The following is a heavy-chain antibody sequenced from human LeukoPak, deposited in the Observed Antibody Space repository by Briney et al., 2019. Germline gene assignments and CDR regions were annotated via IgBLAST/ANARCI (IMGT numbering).Heavy chain of an antibody. V-gene: IGHV3-21*01. D-gene: IGHD2-2*01. CDR2: ISSSSSYI. CDR1: GFTFSSYS. CDR3: ARDIVVAGGY. J-gene: IGHJ4*02. Sequence: GGSLRLSCAASGFTFSSYSMNWVRQAPGKGLEWVSSISSSSSYIYYADSVKGRFTISRDDAKNSLYLQMNSLRAEDTAVYYCARDIVVAGGYWGQGTLVTVSS.